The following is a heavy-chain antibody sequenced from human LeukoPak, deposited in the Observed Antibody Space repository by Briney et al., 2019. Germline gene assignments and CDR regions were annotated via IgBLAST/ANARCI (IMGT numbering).Heavy chain of an antibody. CDR1: GFTFSGSA. CDR2: IRSKANSYAT. V-gene: IGHV3-73*01. CDR3: ASSAARRRWLQPGFFDY. D-gene: IGHD5-24*01. Sequence: VGSLRLSCAASGFTFSGSAMHWVRQASGKGLEWVGRIRSKANSYATAYAASVKGRFTISRDDSKNTAYLQMNSLKTEDTAVYYCASSAARRRWLQPGFFDYWGQGTLVTVSS. J-gene: IGHJ4*02.